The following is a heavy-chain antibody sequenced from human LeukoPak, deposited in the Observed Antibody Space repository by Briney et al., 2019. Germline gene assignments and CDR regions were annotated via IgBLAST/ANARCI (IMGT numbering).Heavy chain of an antibody. J-gene: IGHJ4*02. Sequence: GGSLRLSCTASGFTFNIYSMTWVRQAPGKGLEWVANIRHDGSEKYYVDSVRGRVTISRDNAKNSVYLQLNSLRPEDTAVYFCERHNSYQFAYWGQATLVTASS. V-gene: IGHV3-7*01. CDR2: IRHDGSEK. CDR3: ERHNSYQFAY. D-gene: IGHD1-1*01. CDR1: GFTFNIYS.